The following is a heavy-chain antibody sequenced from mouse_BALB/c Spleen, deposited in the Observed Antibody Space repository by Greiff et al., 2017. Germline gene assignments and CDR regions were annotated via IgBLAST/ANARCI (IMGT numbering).Heavy chain of an antibody. Sequence: EVKLVESGGGLVKPGGSLKLSCAASGFTFSDYYMYWVRQTPEKRLEWVATISDGGSYTYYPDSVKGRFTISRDNAKNNLYLQMSSLESEDTAMYYCARDGGLSYCDYWGQGTTLTVSS. D-gene: IGHD2-4*01. V-gene: IGHV5-4*02. CDR2: ISDGGSYT. J-gene: IGHJ2*01. CDR1: GFTFSDYY. CDR3: ARDGGLSYCDY.